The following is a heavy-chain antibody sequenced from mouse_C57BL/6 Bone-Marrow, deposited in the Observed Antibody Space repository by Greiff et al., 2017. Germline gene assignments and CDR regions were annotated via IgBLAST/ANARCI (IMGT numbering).Heavy chain of an antibody. V-gene: IGHV3-6*01. CDR2: ISYDGSN. D-gene: IGHD2-10*01. Sequence: VQLQQSGPGLVKPSQSLSLTCSVTGYSITSGYYWNWIRQFPGNKLEWMGYISYDGSNNYNPSLKTRIPITRDTSKNQFFLKLNSVTTEATATYYYARGLLYAMDYWGQGTSVTVSS. CDR1: GYSITSGYY. J-gene: IGHJ4*01. CDR3: ARGLLYAMDY.